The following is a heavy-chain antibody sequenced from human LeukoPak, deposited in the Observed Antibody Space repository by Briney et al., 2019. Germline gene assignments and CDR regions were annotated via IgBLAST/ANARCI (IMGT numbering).Heavy chain of an antibody. V-gene: IGHV1-46*01. D-gene: IGHD6-13*01. J-gene: IGHJ4*02. CDR2: INPSGGST. CDR3: ARDQDGYSSSWWPY. Sequence: ASVKVSCKVSGYTLTELSMHWVRQAPGQGLEWMGIINPSGGSTSYAQKFQGRVTMTRDTSTSTVYMELSSLRSEDTAVYYCARDQDGYSSSWWPYWGQGTLVTVSS. CDR1: GYTLTELS.